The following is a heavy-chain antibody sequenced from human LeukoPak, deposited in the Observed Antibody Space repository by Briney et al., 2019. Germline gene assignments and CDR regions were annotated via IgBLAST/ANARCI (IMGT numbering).Heavy chain of an antibody. D-gene: IGHD2-15*01. V-gene: IGHV1-58*02. CDR1: GFTFTSSA. CDR2: IVVGSGNT. J-gene: IGHJ6*02. Sequence: GTSVKVSCKASGFTFTSSAMQWVRQARGQRLEWIGWIVVGSGNTNYAQKFQERVTITRDMSTSTAYMELSSLRSEDTAVYYCAAGYCSGGSCYSDPYYYYGMDVWGQGTTVTVSS. CDR3: AAGYCSGGSCYSDPYYYYGMDV.